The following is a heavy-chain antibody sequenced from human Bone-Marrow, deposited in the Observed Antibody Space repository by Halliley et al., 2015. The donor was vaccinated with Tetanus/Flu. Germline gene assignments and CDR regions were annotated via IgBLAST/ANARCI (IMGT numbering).Heavy chain of an antibody. J-gene: IGHJ3*01. D-gene: IGHD1-26*01. Sequence: GLVKPSETLSLTCSVSGDSINNYYWNWIRQPPGKGLEWIGYVYHNEGTNYNPSLERRVTISLDTSKSQLSLRLTSVTAADTAVYYCAGASVSVTVVGASDVWGQGTMVPFSS. V-gene: IGHV4-59*01. CDR3: AGASVSVTVVGASDV. CDR1: GDSINNYY. CDR2: VYHNEGT.